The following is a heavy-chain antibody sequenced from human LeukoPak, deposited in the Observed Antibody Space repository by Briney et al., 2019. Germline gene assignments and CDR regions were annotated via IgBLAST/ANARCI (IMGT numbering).Heavy chain of an antibody. Sequence: PSETLSLTCTVSGGSISSYYWSWIRQPPGKGLEWIGYIYYSGSTNYNPSLKSRVTISVDTSKNQFSLKLSSVTAADTAVYYCARYYYVSSGYSPFDYWGQGTLVTVSS. CDR1: GGSISSYY. V-gene: IGHV4-59*01. CDR3: ARYYYVSSGYSPFDY. CDR2: IYYSGST. J-gene: IGHJ4*02. D-gene: IGHD3-22*01.